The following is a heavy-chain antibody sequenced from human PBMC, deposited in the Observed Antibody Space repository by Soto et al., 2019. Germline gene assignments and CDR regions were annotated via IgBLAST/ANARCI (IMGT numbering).Heavy chain of an antibody. CDR1: GFTFSSYA. D-gene: IGHD2-2*01. CDR3: AKLPAAIYYYYGMDV. CDR2: ISGSGGST. J-gene: IGHJ6*02. V-gene: IGHV3-23*04. Sequence: VQLVESGGGVVQPGRSLRLSCAASGFTFSSYAMSWVRQAPGKGLEWVSAISGSGGSTYYADSVKGRFTISRDNSKNTLYLQMNSLRAEDTAVYYCAKLPAAIYYYYGMDVWGQGTTVTVSS.